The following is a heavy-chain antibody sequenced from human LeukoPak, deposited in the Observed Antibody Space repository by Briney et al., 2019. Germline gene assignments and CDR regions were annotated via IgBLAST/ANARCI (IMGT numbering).Heavy chain of an antibody. Sequence: SGTLSLTCAVSGGSISSSNWWSWVRQPPGKGLEWIGEIYHSGSTNYNPSLKSRVTISVDKSKNQFSLKLSSVTAADTAVYYCARLSAGSSGWYVVLFDYWGQGTLVTVSS. CDR3: ARLSAGSSGWYVVLFDY. D-gene: IGHD6-19*01. CDR2: IYHSGST. CDR1: GGSISSSNW. J-gene: IGHJ4*02. V-gene: IGHV4-4*02.